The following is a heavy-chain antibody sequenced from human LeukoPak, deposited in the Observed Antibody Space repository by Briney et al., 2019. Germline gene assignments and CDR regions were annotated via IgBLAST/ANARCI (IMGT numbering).Heavy chain of an antibody. D-gene: IGHD3-10*01. CDR2: IYYSGST. V-gene: IGHV4-30-4*01. J-gene: IGHJ4*02. CDR1: GGSISSGDYY. Sequence: SETLSLTCTVSGGSISSGDYYWGWIRQPPGKGLEWIGYIYYSGSTYYNPSLKSRVTISVDTSKNQFSLKLSSVTAADTAVYYCARADYGSETRLDYWGQGTLVTVSS. CDR3: ARADYGSETRLDY.